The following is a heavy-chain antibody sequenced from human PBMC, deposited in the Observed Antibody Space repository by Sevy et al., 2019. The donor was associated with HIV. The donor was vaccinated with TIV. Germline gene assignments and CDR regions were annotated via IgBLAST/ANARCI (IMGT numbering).Heavy chain of an antibody. V-gene: IGHV6-1*01. CDR1: GDSVSSISAT. CDR2: TYYRSKWQA. J-gene: IGHJ5*01. CDR3: ARLVGNSWFDS. Sequence: KQSQTLSLTCDISGDSVSSISATWNWIRLSPSGGLEWLGRTYYRSKWQADYEVSLKSRLNINPDTSKNQFSLQLNSVTPEDTAVYYCARLVGNSWFDSWGQGPLVTVSS. D-gene: IGHD2-21*01.